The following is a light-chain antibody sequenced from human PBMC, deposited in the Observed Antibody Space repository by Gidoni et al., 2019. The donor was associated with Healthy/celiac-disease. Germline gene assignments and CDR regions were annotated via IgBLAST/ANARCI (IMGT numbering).Light chain of an antibody. J-gene: IGLJ2*01. CDR3: QAWDSSTVV. CDR2: QDS. Sequence: SYELTPPPPVSVFPGQTASITCSGDKLGDKYACWYQQKPSQSPVLVIYQDSKRPSGIPERFSGSNSGNTATLTISGTQAMDEADYYCQAWDSSTVVFGGGTKLTVL. CDR1: KLGDKY. V-gene: IGLV3-1*01.